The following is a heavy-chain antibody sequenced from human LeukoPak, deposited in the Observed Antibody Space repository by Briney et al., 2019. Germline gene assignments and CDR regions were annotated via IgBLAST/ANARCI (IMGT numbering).Heavy chain of an antibody. D-gene: IGHD6-19*01. V-gene: IGHV1-3*01. J-gene: IGHJ4*02. CDR2: INAGNGNT. Sequence: ASVKVSCKASGYTFTGYYMHWVRQAPGQRLEWMGWINAGNGNTKYSQKFQGRVTVTRDTSASTAYMELSSLRSEDTAVYYCARAYSSGWRFDYWGQGTLVTVSS. CDR3: ARAYSSGWRFDY. CDR1: GYTFTGYY.